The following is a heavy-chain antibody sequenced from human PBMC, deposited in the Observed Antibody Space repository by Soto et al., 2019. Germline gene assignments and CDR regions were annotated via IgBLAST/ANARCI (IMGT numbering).Heavy chain of an antibody. Sequence: QVQLVQSGAEVQKPGSSVKVSCKASGGTFSSYTISWVRQAPGQGLEWMGRIIPILGIANYAQKFQGRVTITADKSTSTAYMELSSLRSEDTAVYYCARDFHRDDYCDPYWCDPWGQGTLVTVSS. J-gene: IGHJ5*02. D-gene: IGHD4-17*01. CDR1: GGTFSSYT. CDR3: ARDFHRDDYCDPYWCDP. CDR2: IIPILGIA. V-gene: IGHV1-69*08.